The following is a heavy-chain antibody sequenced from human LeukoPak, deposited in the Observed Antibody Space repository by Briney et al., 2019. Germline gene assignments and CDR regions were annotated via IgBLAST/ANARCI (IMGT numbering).Heavy chain of an antibody. CDR1: GFPVTTKD. CDR2: TYSGGST. Sequence: PGGSLRLSCAASGFPVTTKDMTWIRQAPGKGLEWVSVTYSGGSTFFADFVNGRFSISRDQSQSALYLQMNSLRANDTAVYYCARAGDHGSHIDFWGQGTLVTVSS. J-gene: IGHJ4*02. V-gene: IGHV3-66*01. CDR3: ARAGDHGSHIDF. D-gene: IGHD1-26*01.